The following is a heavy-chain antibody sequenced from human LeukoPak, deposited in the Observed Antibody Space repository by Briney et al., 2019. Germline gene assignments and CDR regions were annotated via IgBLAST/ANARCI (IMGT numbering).Heavy chain of an antibody. Sequence: SETLSLTCSVSGASVSSYYWNWVRQTPGKGLEWIGYIYYNEKTDYGPSLKSRVTMSLDTSKNQFSLKLSSVTAADTGVYYCARGHRDILTGYSFDYWGQGTLVTVSS. J-gene: IGHJ4*02. CDR3: ARGHRDILTGYSFDY. V-gene: IGHV4-59*02. D-gene: IGHD3-9*01. CDR2: IYYNEKT. CDR1: GASVSSYY.